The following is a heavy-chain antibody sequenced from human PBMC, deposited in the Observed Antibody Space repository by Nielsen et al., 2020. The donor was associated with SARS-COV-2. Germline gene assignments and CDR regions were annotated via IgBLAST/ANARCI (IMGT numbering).Heavy chain of an antibody. CDR1: GGSFSGYY. Sequence: SETLSLTCAVSGGSFSGYYWSWIRQSPGKGLEWIGEINHSGSPIYNSSLKSRVTISVDTSQNHFSLKLSSVTAADTAVYYCARREHSGYTIKDNWGQGTLVTVSS. D-gene: IGHD5-12*01. V-gene: IGHV4-34*01. J-gene: IGHJ4*02. CDR3: ARREHSGYTIKDN. CDR2: INHSGSP.